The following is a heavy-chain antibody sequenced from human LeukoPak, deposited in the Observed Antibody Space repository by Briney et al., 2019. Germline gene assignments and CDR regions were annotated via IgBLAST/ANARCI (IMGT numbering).Heavy chain of an antibody. CDR3: ARDLNWETY. CDR2: ISTSSSYI. D-gene: IGHD1-1*01. V-gene: IGHV3-21*01. Sequence: TGGSLRLSCAASGFTFSTYGMNWVRQAPGKGLEWVSSISTSSSYIYYADSVKGRFTISRDNARNSLYLQMNTLRAEDTAVYYCARDLNWETYWGQGTLVTVSS. CDR1: GFTFSTYG. J-gene: IGHJ4*02.